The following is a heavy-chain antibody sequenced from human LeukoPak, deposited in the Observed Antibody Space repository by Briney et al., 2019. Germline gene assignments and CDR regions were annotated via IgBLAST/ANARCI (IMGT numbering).Heavy chain of an antibody. J-gene: IGHJ4*02. V-gene: IGHV1-69*05. Sequence: SVKVSCKASGGTFSSYAISWVRQAPGQGLEWMGGIIPIFGTANYAQKFQGRVTITTDESTSTAYMELRSLRSDDTAVYYCARTYYYGSGSFGHFDYWCQGTLVTVSS. CDR3: ARTYYYGSGSFGHFDY. CDR2: IIPIFGTA. D-gene: IGHD3-10*01. CDR1: GGTFSSYA.